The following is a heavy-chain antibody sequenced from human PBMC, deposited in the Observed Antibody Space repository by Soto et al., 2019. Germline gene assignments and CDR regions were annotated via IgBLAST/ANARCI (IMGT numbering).Heavy chain of an antibody. V-gene: IGHV4-31*03. D-gene: IGHD3-16*01. J-gene: IGHJ6*02. Sequence: SETLSLTCTVSGGSISSGGYYWSWIRQHPGKGLEWIGYIYYSGSTYYNPSLKSRVTISVDTSKNQFSLKLSSVTAADTAVYYCARDQGGSRDYYYYGMDVWGQGTTVTVSS. CDR3: ARDQGGSRDYYYYGMDV. CDR2: IYYSGST. CDR1: GGSISSGGYY.